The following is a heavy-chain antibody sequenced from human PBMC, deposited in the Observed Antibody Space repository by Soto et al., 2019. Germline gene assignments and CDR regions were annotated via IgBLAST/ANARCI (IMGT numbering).Heavy chain of an antibody. CDR2: IYHSGAT. CDR1: GGSISSSFYY. V-gene: IGHV4-30-4*02. CDR3: TRHGGYATTDC. J-gene: IGHJ4*02. D-gene: IGHD1-26*01. Sequence: SDTLCLTCTVSGGSISSSFYYWGWLRQPPGKGLEWIGYIYHSGATYYNPSLESRVTMSVDTSKNQFSLRLSSVTAADTAVYYCTRHGGYATTDCSGQRTLVTVSS.